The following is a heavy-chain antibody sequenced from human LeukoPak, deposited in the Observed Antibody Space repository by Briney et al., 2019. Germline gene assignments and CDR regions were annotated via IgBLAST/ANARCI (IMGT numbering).Heavy chain of an antibody. D-gene: IGHD3-22*01. Sequence: SETLSLTCAVYGGSFSGYYWSWIRQPPGKGLEWIGEINYSGSTNYNPSLKSRVTISVDTSKNQFSLKLSSVTAADTAVYYCARGKNYYDSSGYYFPYYFDYWGQGTLVTVSS. V-gene: IGHV4-34*01. CDR2: INYSGST. CDR1: GGSFSGYY. J-gene: IGHJ4*02. CDR3: ARGKNYYDSSGYYFPYYFDY.